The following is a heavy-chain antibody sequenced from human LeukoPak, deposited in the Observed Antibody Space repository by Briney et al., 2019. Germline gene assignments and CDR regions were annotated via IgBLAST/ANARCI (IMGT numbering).Heavy chain of an antibody. J-gene: IGHJ4*02. CDR1: GFTFSNAW. Sequence: GGSLRLSCAASGFTFSNAWMSWVRQAPGKGLEWVGRIKSKTDGGTTDYAAPVKGRFTISRDGSKNTLYLQMNSLKTEDTAVYYCTTAYEQWLAHYYDYWGQGTLVTVSS. V-gene: IGHV3-15*01. CDR2: IKSKTDGGTT. D-gene: IGHD6-19*01. CDR3: TTAYEQWLAHYYDY.